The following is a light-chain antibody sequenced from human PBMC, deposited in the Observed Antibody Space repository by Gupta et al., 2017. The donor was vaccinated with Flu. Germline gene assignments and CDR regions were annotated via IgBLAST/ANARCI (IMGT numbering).Light chain of an antibody. CDR1: SGHRSNA. CDR3: QTGGTGIGV. CDR2: LNSDGSH. Sequence: QLVLAQSPSASASLGAAVKLTCTLSSGHRSNAIEWHQQQPEKGPRYLMKLNSDGSHSKGDGAPDLFAGSSSGADRYHTIAIPQAEDEADYYWQTGGTGIGVFGGGTKLTVL. V-gene: IGLV4-69*01. J-gene: IGLJ3*02.